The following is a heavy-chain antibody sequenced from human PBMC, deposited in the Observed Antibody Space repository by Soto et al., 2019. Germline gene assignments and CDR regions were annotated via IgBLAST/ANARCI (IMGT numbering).Heavy chain of an antibody. CDR1: GFTFSSYG. V-gene: IGHV3-30*18. CDR2: ISYDGSNK. Sequence: QVQLVESGGGVVQPGRSLRLSCAASGFTFSSYGLHWVRQAPGKGLEWVAVISYDGSNKYYADSVKGRFTISRDNSKNTLYLQMNSLRAEDTAVYYCAKDLWFGESHYNNVDYWGQGTLVTVSS. D-gene: IGHD3-10*01. CDR3: AKDLWFGESHYNNVDY. J-gene: IGHJ4*02.